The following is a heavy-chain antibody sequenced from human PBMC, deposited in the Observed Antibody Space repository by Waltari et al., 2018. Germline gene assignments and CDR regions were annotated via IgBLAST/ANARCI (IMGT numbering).Heavy chain of an antibody. CDR1: GGTFSSYA. Sequence: QVQLVQSGAEVKKPGSSVKVSCKASGGTFSSYAISWVRQAPGQGLEWMGRIVPIFGTANYAQKFQGRVTITADKSTSTAYMELSSLRSEDTAVYYCASPIREYCGGDCFLFDYWGQGTLVTVSS. V-gene: IGHV1-69*13. D-gene: IGHD2-21*01. CDR3: ASPIREYCGGDCFLFDY. J-gene: IGHJ4*02. CDR2: IVPIFGTA.